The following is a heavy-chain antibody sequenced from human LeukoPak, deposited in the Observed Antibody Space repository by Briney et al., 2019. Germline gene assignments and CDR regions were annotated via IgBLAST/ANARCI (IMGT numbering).Heavy chain of an antibody. D-gene: IGHD1-26*01. CDR2: ISSGRST. J-gene: IGHJ4*02. V-gene: IGHV3-23*01. CDR3: AKKKRELLY. CDR1: GFSFSSYA. Sequence: GGSLRLSCAASGFSFSSYAIIWVRQAPGKGLEWVSTISSGRSTYYADSVKGRFTISRDNSKNTVYLQMNSLRAEDTALYYCAKKKRELLYWGQGTLVTVSS.